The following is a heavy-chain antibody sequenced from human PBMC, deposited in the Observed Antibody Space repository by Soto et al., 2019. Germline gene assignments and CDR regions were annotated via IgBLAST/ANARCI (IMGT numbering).Heavy chain of an antibody. CDR1: GFTFSSSA. J-gene: IGHJ4*02. CDR3: AKDLSDSGSFYFDY. CDR2: IRGSGGST. V-gene: IGHV3-23*01. Sequence: PGGSLRLSCAASGFTFSSSAMSWVRQAPGKGLEWVSTIRGSGGSTYSADSVKGRFIISRDNSKNTLYLQMNSLRAEDTAVYYCAKDLSDSGSFYFDYWGQGTLVTVSS. D-gene: IGHD3-22*01.